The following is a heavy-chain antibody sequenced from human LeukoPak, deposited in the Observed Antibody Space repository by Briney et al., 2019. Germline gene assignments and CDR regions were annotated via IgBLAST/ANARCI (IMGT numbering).Heavy chain of an antibody. D-gene: IGHD3-10*01. CDR2: IYHSGST. V-gene: IGHV4-38-2*01. CDR1: GYSISSGYY. Sequence: TSETLSLTCAVSGYSISSGYYWGWIRQPPGKGLEWIGSIYHSGSTYYNPSLKSRVTISVDTSKNQFSLKLSSVTAADTAVYYCTRHVSSGSPSYYFDYWGQGTLVPVPS. J-gene: IGHJ4*02. CDR3: TRHVSSGSPSYYFDY.